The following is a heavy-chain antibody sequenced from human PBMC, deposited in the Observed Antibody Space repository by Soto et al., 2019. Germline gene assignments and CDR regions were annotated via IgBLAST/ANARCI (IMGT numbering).Heavy chain of an antibody. V-gene: IGHV3-15*01. J-gene: IGHJ5*02. Sequence: GGSLRLSCAASGFTFSDAWMSWVRQAPGKGLDWVGRIKSKSDGGTTEYAAPVRGRFTISRDDSKNTLYLQMNSLKTEDTAVYYCTTDLWRIAVVVGSTGYFNTWGQGTPVTVSS. D-gene: IGHD2-15*01. CDR2: IKSKSDGGTT. CDR1: GFTFSDAW. CDR3: TTDLWRIAVVVGSTGYFNT.